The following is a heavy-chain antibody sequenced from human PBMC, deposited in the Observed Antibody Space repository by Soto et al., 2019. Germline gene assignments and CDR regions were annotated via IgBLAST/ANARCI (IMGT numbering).Heavy chain of an antibody. D-gene: IGHD3-16*01. CDR3: VHKGGGDRILDY. Sequence: QITLKESGPALVKPTQTLTLTCTFSGFSLSTSGVGVGWIRQPPGEALEWLALIYWDDYKHFSPSLESRLTSTQDTSKNRVVLTKTHLDPVDTATYYCVHKGGGDRILDYWGQGTLVTVSS. CDR2: IYWDDYK. V-gene: IGHV2-5*02. J-gene: IGHJ4*02. CDR1: GFSLSTSGVG.